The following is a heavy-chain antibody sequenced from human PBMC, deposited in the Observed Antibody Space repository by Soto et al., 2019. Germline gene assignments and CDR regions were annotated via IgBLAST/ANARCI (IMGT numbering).Heavy chain of an antibody. CDR1: GYTFTGYY. D-gene: IGHD2-2*01. J-gene: IGHJ6*02. CDR2: INPNSGGT. CDR3: ARSLQLLYYYYYGMDV. V-gene: IGHV1-2*02. Sequence: ASVKVSCKASGYTFTGYYMHWVRQAPGQGLEWMGWINPNSGGTNYAQKFQGRVTMTRDTSISTAYMELSRLRSDDTAVYYCARSLQLLYYYYYGMDVWGQGTTVTVSS.